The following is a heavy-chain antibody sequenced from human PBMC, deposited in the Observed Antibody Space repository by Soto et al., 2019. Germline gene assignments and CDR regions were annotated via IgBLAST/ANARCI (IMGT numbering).Heavy chain of an antibody. CDR1: GFTFTDYA. Sequence: GGSLRLSCAASGFTFTDYALSWVRQAPGKGLEWVSKITAGGRSTYYVDSVKGRFTISRDNSQNTLYLQMNSLRAEDTAVYYCAKPSGLATAGSAFDYWGRGTLVTVSS. CDR3: AKPSGLATAGSAFDY. J-gene: IGHJ4*02. D-gene: IGHD6-13*01. V-gene: IGHV3-23*01. CDR2: ITAGGRST.